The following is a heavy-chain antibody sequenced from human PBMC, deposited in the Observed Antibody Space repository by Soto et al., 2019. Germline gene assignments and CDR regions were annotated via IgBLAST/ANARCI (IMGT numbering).Heavy chain of an antibody. CDR2: IIPIFGTA. D-gene: IGHD4-17*01. CDR1: GGTFSSYA. J-gene: IGHJ4*02. CDR3: ARVGYDSGGNSRGGTFFDY. Sequence: QVQLVQSGAEVKKPGSSVKVSCKASGGTFSSYAISWVRQAPGQGLEWMGGIIPIFGTANYAQQFQGRVTITADESTSTAYMELSSLRSEDTAVYYCARVGYDSGGNSRGGTFFDYWGQGTLVTVSS. V-gene: IGHV1-69*01.